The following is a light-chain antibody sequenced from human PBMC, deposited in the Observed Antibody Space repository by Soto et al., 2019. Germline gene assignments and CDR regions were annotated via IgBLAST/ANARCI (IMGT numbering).Light chain of an antibody. CDR2: GAS. J-gene: IGKJ2*01. Sequence: EIVMTQSPATLSVSPGERATLSCRASQTISSNLAWYQQKPGQAPRLLIHGASTRATGVPARFSGSGSRTEFTLTIPSLQSEDFAVYYCQQYHNWPPQYTFGQGTKLQIK. V-gene: IGKV3-15*01. CDR1: QTISSN. CDR3: QQYHNWPPQYT.